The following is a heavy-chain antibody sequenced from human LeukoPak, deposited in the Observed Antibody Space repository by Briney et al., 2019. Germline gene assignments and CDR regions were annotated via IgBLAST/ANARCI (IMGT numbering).Heavy chain of an antibody. CDR2: IYYSGST. Sequence: SETLSLTCTVSGGSISSSSYYWGWHRQPPGQGLEWIGSIYYSGSTYYNPSLKSRVTISVDTSKNQFSLKLSSVTAADTAVYYCAALGGTPYRRAFDIWGQGTVVIGSS. V-gene: IGHV4-39*01. CDR3: AALGGTPYRRAFDI. CDR1: GGSISSSSYY. D-gene: IGHD4-23*01. J-gene: IGHJ3*02.